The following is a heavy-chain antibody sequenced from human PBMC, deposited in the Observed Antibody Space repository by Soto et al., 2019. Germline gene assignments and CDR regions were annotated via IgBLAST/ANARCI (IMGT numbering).Heavy chain of an antibody. CDR1: GFTFSSYW. J-gene: IGHJ6*02. V-gene: IGHV3-74*01. CDR2: INSDGSST. Sequence: GGSLRLSCAASGFTFSSYWMHWVRQAPGKGLVWVSRINSDGSSTSYADSVKGRFTISRDNAKNTLYLQMNSLRAEDTAVYYCARDRGVPLYYYGMDVWGQGTTVTVSS. D-gene: IGHD2-8*02. CDR3: ARDRGVPLYYYGMDV.